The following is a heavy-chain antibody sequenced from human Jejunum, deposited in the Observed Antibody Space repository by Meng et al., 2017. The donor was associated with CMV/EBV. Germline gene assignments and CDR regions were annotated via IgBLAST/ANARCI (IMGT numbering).Heavy chain of an antibody. CDR3: ARHHFYYFDSSGYLNLYNFDY. V-gene: IGHV5-51*01. J-gene: IGHJ4*02. Sequence: YWIAWVRQMPGTGLEWMGTIYPGDSDVRYSPSFQGQVTISADKSISTAYLQWSSLKASDTAMYYCARHHFYYFDSSGYLNLYNFDYWGQGTLVTVSS. CDR2: IYPGDSDV. D-gene: IGHD3-22*01. CDR1: YW.